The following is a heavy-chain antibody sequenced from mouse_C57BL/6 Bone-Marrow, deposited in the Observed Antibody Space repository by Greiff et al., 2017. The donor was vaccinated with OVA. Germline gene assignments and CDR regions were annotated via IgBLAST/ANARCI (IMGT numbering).Heavy chain of an antibody. D-gene: IGHD2-4*01. CDR3: ASSTMITTIYYYAMDY. CDR1: GYTFTSYW. Sequence: VQLQQPGAELVKPGASVKLSCKASGYTFTSYWMQWVKQRPGQGLEWIGEIDPSDSYTNYNQKFKGKATLTVDTSSSTAYMQLSSLTSEDSAVYYCASSTMITTIYYYAMDYWGQGTSVTVSS. CDR2: IDPSDSYT. J-gene: IGHJ4*01. V-gene: IGHV1-50*01.